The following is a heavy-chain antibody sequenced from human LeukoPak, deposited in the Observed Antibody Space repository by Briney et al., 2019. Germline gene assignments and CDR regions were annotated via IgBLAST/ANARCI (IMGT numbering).Heavy chain of an antibody. CDR3: AKGKKLSVAGLFDY. CDR1: GFTFDDFA. CDR2: ISWDSGGL. J-gene: IGHJ4*02. Sequence: GGSLRLSCAASGFTFDDFAVHWVRQTPGKGLEWVSSISWDSGGLGYADSVKGRFTISRDNAKNSLYLQMSSLRDEDTALYYCAKGKKLSVAGLFDYWGQGSLVTVS. D-gene: IGHD6-19*01. V-gene: IGHV3-9*01.